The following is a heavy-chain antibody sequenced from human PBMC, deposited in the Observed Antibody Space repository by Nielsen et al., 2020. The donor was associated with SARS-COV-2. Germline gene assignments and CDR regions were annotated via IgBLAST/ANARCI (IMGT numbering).Heavy chain of an antibody. V-gene: IGHV4-59*12. D-gene: IGHD2-2*01. CDR2: IYYSGST. Sequence: SETLSLTCTVSGGSISSYYWSWIRQPPGKGLAWFGYIYYSGSTNYNSSLKSRVTMSVDTSKNQFSLKLSSVTAADTAVYYCARDLGGYCSSTSCSIYYGMDVWGQGTTVTVSS. CDR3: ARDLGGYCSSTSCSIYYGMDV. J-gene: IGHJ6*02. CDR1: GGSISSYY.